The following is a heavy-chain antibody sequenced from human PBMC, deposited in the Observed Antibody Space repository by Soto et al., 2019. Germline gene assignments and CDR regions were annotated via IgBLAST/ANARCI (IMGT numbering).Heavy chain of an antibody. CDR2: IKQDGREK. J-gene: IGHJ4*02. Sequence: GGSLRLSCAASGFTFSSYWMSWVRQAPGRGLEWVPNIKQDGREKYYVDSVKGRFTISRDNAKNSMYLQMNSLRAEDTAVYYCARPKRGYDCWRSYYDCWGQGDLVTVSS. CDR1: GFTFSSYW. D-gene: IGHD3-3*01. V-gene: IGHV3-7*01. CDR3: ARPKRGYDCWRSYYDC.